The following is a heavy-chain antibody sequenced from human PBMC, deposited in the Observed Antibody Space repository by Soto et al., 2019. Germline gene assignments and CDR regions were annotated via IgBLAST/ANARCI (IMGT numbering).Heavy chain of an antibody. CDR3: ARAAGVTIYTRDTFDM. CDR2: ISTYNGNT. D-gene: IGHD3-10*01. J-gene: IGHJ3*02. CDR1: GYTFTSHG. Sequence: QVQLVQSGAEVKKPGASVTVSCKASGYTFTSHGISWVRQAPGQGLEWMGWISTYNGNTNYAQKLQGRVTMPTATSTTTAYMELRSLRSDDTAVYYCARAAGVTIYTRDTFDMWGQGTVVTVSS. V-gene: IGHV1-18*01.